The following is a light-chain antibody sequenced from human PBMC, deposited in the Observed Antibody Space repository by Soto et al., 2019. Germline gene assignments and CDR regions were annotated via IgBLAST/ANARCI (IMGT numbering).Light chain of an antibody. CDR3: QQYDNLPLT. V-gene: IGKV1-33*01. CDR1: QDISNS. Sequence: DIQMTQSPSSLSASVGGRVTITCQASQDISNSLSWSQQKPGKAPKLLIYDASNLETGVPSRFSGSGSGTHFTFTISSLQPEDIATYHCQQYDNLPLTFGGGTKVEI. CDR2: DAS. J-gene: IGKJ4*01.